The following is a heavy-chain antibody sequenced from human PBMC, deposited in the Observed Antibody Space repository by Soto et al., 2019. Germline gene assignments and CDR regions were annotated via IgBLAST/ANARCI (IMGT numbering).Heavy chain of an antibody. D-gene: IGHD1-26*01. V-gene: IGHV3-30*18. J-gene: IGHJ4*02. CDR3: AKDGSHNFDY. CDR1: GFTFSHYA. CDR2: MSYDGSNE. Sequence: QVQLVESGGGVVQPGRSLRLSCAASGFTFSHYAMHWVRQAPGKGLEWVALMSYDGSNEYYADSVKGRFTISRDNSKNPRYLQMNSLRAEDTAVYYCAKDGSHNFDYWGQGTLVTVSS.